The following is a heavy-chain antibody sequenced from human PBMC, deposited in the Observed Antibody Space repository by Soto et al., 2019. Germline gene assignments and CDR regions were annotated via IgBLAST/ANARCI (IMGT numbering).Heavy chain of an antibody. D-gene: IGHD2-15*01. V-gene: IGHV4-34*01. Sequence: QVQLQQWGAGLLKPSETLSLTCAVYGESFSAYYWSWIRQPPGKGLEWIGEINHSGSTNYSPSLKSRVTISVDTSKNQFSLKLSSVTAADTAVYYCARGDFRGNPPGDYWGQGTPVTVSS. CDR3: ARGDFRGNPPGDY. CDR1: GESFSAYY. CDR2: INHSGST. J-gene: IGHJ4*02.